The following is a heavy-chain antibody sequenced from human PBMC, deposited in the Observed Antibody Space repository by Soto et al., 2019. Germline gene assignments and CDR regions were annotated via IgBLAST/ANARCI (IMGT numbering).Heavy chain of an antibody. CDR2: IYYSGST. Sequence: SETMSLTCTFSVGSISSGGYYWSWILQHPGKGLECICYIYYSGSTYYNPSLKSRVTISVDTSKNQFSLKLSSVTAADTAVYYCAREDTAMARGRSCWGQGTLVTVSS. V-gene: IGHV4-31*03. D-gene: IGHD5-18*01. CDR3: AREDTAMARGRSC. J-gene: IGHJ4*02. CDR1: VGSISSGGYY.